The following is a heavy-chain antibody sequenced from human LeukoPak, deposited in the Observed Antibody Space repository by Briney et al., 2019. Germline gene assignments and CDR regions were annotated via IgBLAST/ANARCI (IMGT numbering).Heavy chain of an antibody. Sequence: GGSLRLSCAASGFTFSSYSMNWVRQAPGKGLEWVSSISSSSSYIYYADSVKGRFTISRDNVKNSLYLQMNSLRAEDTAVYYCARDLREDGYFQHWGQGTLVTVSS. J-gene: IGHJ1*01. D-gene: IGHD5-24*01. V-gene: IGHV3-21*01. CDR2: ISSSSSYI. CDR1: GFTFSSYS. CDR3: ARDLREDGYFQH.